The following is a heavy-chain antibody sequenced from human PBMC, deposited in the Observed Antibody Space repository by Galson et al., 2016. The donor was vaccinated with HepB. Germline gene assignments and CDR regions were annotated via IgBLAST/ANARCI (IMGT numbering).Heavy chain of an antibody. V-gene: IGHV3-23*01. CDR2: ISGGAETT. CDR1: GFTFGNYA. D-gene: IGHD3-3*01. J-gene: IGHJ4*02. Sequence: SLRLSCAASGFTFGNYAMGWVRQAPGKGLEWVATISGGAETTYYADSVKGRFTISRDNSKNTLYLQMNSLRAEDTALYYCAKDLFQFLTLVDYWGQGTLVTVSS. CDR3: AKDLFQFLTLVDY.